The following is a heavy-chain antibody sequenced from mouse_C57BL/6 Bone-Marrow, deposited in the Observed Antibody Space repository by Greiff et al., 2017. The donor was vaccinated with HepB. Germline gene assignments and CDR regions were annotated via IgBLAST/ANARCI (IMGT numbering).Heavy chain of an antibody. CDR2: IYPGDGDT. Sequence: QVQLQQSGPELVKPGASVKISCKASGYAFSSYWMNWVKQRPGKGLEWIGRIYPGDGDTNYNGKFKGKATLTADKSSSTAYMQLSSLTSDDSAVYFCAREGGSPNWYFDVWGTGTTVTVSS. J-gene: IGHJ1*03. V-gene: IGHV1-82*01. CDR3: AREGGSPNWYFDV. CDR1: GYAFSSYW. D-gene: IGHD1-1*02.